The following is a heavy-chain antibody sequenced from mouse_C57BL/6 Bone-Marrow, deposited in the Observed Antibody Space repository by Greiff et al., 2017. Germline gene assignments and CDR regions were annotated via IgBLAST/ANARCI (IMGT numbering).Heavy chain of an antibody. D-gene: IGHD1-1*01. Sequence: QQSCKASGYTFTSYWMDWVKQRPGQGLEWIGNIYPSDSETHYNQKFKDKATLTVDKSSSTAYMQLSSLTSEDSAVYYCAREGDIYTTVAHFDYWGQGTTLTVSS. CDR3: AREGDIYTTVAHFDY. CDR2: IYPSDSET. V-gene: IGHV1-61*01. J-gene: IGHJ2*01. CDR1: GYTFTSYW.